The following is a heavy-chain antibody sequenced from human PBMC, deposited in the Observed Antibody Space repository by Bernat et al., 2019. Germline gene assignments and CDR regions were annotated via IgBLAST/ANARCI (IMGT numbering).Heavy chain of an antibody. D-gene: IGHD3-16*01. Sequence: EVHLVESGGGLVQPGGSLRLSCAASGFIFTAYDMHWVRQAPGKGLVWVSVISSDGSDTTYADSVKGRFTLSRDNANNTVYLQMNSLRAEDTAVYYCAKELRAADAFDIWGQGTMVTVSS. V-gene: IGHV3-74*01. CDR2: ISSDGSDT. CDR3: AKELRAADAFDI. CDR1: GFIFTAYD. J-gene: IGHJ3*02.